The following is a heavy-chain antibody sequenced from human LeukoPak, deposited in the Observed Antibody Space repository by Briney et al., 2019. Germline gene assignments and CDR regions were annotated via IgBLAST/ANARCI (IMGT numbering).Heavy chain of an antibody. CDR1: GASGSSDAFY. D-gene: IGHD1-7*01. J-gene: IGHJ5*02. Sequence: SETLSLTCTVSGASGSSDAFYWSWIRQPPGKGLEWIGYIYYSGSTNYNPSLKSRVTISVDTSKNQFSLKLSSVTAADTAVYYCARDSITGTNVRWFDPWGQGTLVTVSS. CDR2: IYYSGST. V-gene: IGHV4-61*08. CDR3: ARDSITGTNVRWFDP.